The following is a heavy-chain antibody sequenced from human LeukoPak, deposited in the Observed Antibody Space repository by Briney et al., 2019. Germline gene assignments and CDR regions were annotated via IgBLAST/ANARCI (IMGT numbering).Heavy chain of an antibody. V-gene: IGHV4-30-2*05. CDR3: ARMYYDFWSDPPGINWFDP. Sequence: NSSETLSLTCAVSGGSISSGGYSWSWIRQPPGKGLEWIGYIYHSGSTYYNPSLKSRVTISVDTSKNQFSLKLSSVTAADTAVYYCARMYYDFWSDPPGINWFDPWGQGTLVTVSS. CDR1: GGSISSGGYS. J-gene: IGHJ5*02. D-gene: IGHD3-3*01. CDR2: IYHSGST.